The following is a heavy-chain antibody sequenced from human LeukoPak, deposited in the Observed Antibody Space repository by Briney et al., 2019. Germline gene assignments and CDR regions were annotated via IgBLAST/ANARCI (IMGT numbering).Heavy chain of an antibody. CDR1: GFTFSSYV. J-gene: IGHJ3*02. V-gene: IGHV3-33*01. D-gene: IGHD6-13*01. Sequence: GRSLRLSCAASGFTFSSYVMHWVRQAPGKGLEWVTILWFDGNNKYYADSVKGRFTISRDNSKNTLYLQMNSLRAEDTAVYYCASARPTSSWTAFDIWGQGTMVTVSS. CDR3: ASARPTSSWTAFDI. CDR2: LWFDGNNK.